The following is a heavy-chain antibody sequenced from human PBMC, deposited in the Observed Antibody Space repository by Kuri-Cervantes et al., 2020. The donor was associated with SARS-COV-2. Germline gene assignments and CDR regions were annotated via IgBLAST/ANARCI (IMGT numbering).Heavy chain of an antibody. CDR1: GFTFTLYG. D-gene: IGHD3-3*01. Sequence: GGSLRLSCAASGFTFTLYGMHWVRQAPGKGLEWMSFISYDGSYTYYADSVKGRFTISRDNSKNTLYLQMKSLRGEDTAVYYCTRGDTKNYDYWSGYYAAEWFDPWGQGMLVTVSS. J-gene: IGHJ5*02. V-gene: IGHV3-30*03. CDR2: ISYDGSYT. CDR3: TRGDTKNYDYWSGYYAAEWFDP.